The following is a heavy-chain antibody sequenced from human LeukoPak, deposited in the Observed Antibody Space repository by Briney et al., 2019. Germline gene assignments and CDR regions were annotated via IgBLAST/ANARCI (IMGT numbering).Heavy chain of an antibody. Sequence: ASVKVSCKASGYTFTSYDINWVRQATGQGLEWMGWMNPNSGNTGYAQKFQGRVAMTRNTSITTAYMELSSLRSEDTAVYYCARPFQNGARDFDYWGQGTLVTVSS. CDR1: GYTFTSYD. V-gene: IGHV1-8*01. CDR2: MNPNSGNT. J-gene: IGHJ4*02. CDR3: ARPFQNGARDFDY. D-gene: IGHD2-8*01.